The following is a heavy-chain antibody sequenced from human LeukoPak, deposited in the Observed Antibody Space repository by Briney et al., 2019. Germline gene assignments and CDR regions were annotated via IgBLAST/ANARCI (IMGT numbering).Heavy chain of an antibody. V-gene: IGHV3-30*18. J-gene: IGHJ4*02. CDR3: ANMYYDILTGYGPFDY. D-gene: IGHD3-9*01. CDR1: GFTFSSYG. CDR2: ISYDGSNK. Sequence: PGGSLRLSCAASGFTFSSYGIHWVRQAPGKGPEWVAVISYDGSNKYYADSVKGRFTISRDNSKNTLYLQMSSLRAEDTAVYYCANMYYDILTGYGPFDYWGQGTLVTVSS.